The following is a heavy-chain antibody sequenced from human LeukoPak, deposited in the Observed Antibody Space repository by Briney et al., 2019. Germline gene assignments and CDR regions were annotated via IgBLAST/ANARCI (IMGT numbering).Heavy chain of an antibody. CDR3: ARGLTIFGVPYFDY. J-gene: IGHJ4*02. Sequence: SETLSLTCTVSGYSISSGYYWGWIRQPPGKGLEWIGSIYHSGSTNYNPSLKSRVTISVDTSKNQFSLKLSSVTAADTAVYYCARGLTIFGVPYFDYRGQGTLVTVSS. CDR2: IYHSGST. V-gene: IGHV4-38-2*02. D-gene: IGHD3-3*01. CDR1: GYSISSGYY.